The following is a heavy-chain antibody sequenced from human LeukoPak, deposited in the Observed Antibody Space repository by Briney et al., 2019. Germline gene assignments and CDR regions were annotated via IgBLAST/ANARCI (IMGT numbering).Heavy chain of an antibody. CDR3: ARGGVVPAAIGAFDI. J-gene: IGHJ3*02. D-gene: IGHD2-2*02. CDR2: MNPNSGNT. CDR1: GYTFTSYD. Sequence: ASVKVSCKASGYTFTSYDTNWARQATGQGLEWMGWMNPNSGNTGYAQKFQGRVTITRNTSISTAYMELSSLRSEDTAVYYCARGGVVPAAIGAFDIWGQGTMVTVSS. V-gene: IGHV1-8*03.